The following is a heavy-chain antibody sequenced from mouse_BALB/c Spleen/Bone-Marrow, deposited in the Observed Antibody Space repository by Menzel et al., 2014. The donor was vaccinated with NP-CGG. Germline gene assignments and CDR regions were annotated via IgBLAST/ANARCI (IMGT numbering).Heavy chain of an antibody. CDR3: ARYMITTSYFDY. J-gene: IGHJ2*01. Sequence: VKLVESGGGLVKPGGSLKLSCAASGFTFSSYTMSWVRQTPEKRLEWVATISSGGGNTYYPDSVKGRFTISRDNAKNNLYLQMSSLRSEDTALYYCARYMITTSYFDYWGQGTTLTVSS. CDR1: GFTFSSYT. CDR2: ISSGGGNT. V-gene: IGHV5-9*03. D-gene: IGHD2-4*01.